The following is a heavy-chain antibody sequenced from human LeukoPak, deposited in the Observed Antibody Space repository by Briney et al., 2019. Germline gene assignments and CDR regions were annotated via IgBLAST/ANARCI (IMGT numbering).Heavy chain of an antibody. CDR2: ISAYNGNT. V-gene: IGHV1-18*01. CDR1: GYTFTSYG. J-gene: IGHJ5*02. CDR3: ARDTRSCSGGSCYYSWFDP. D-gene: IGHD2-15*01. Sequence: EASVKVSCKASGYTFTSYGISWVRQAPGQGLEWMGWISAYNGNTNYAQKFQGRVTITADKSTSTAYMELSSLRSEDTAVYYCARDTRSCSGGSCYYSWFDPWGQRTLVTVSS.